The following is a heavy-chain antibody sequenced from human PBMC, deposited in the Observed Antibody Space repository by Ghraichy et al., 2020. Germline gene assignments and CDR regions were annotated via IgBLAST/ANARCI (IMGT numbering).Heavy chain of an antibody. CDR3: ARDRGVNYGDYYYYYGMDV. V-gene: IGHV4-59*01. J-gene: IGHJ6*02. D-gene: IGHD4-17*01. CDR1: GGSISSYY. CDR2: IYYSGST. Sequence: SETLSLTCTVSGGSISSYYWSWIRQPPGKGLEWIGYIYYSGSTNYNPSLKSRVTISVDTSKNQFSLKLSSVTAADTAVYYCARDRGVNYGDYYYYYGMDVWGQGTTVTVSS.